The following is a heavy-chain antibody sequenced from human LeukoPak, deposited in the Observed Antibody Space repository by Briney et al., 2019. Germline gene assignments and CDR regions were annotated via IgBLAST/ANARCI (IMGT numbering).Heavy chain of an antibody. J-gene: IGHJ4*02. CDR1: GFTFSNAW. CDR2: IKSKTDGGTS. CDR3: TTLKAGTSSFL. V-gene: IGHV3-15*01. Sequence: GGSLRLSCAASGFTFSNAWMSWVRQAPGKGLEWVGRIKSKTDGGTSDYAAPVKGRFTISRDESKNTLSLQLSSLKTEDTAVYYCTTLKAGTSSFLWGQGTLVTVSS. D-gene: IGHD2-2*01.